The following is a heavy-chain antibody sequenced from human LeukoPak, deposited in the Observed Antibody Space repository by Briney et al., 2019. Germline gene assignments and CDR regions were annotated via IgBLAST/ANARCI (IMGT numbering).Heavy chain of an antibody. D-gene: IGHD2-2*01. CDR2: IGIRGET. CDR3: AKVCPLGNGCLDY. J-gene: IGHJ4*02. V-gene: IGHV3-13*01. CDR1: GFTFIDYD. Sequence: PGGSLRLSCAASGFTFIDYDMHWVRQVIGKGLEWVSAIGIRGETHYSGSVKGRFTISRENAESSLYLQMNSLRAEDTAVHYCAKVCPLGNGCLDYWGKGTRVTVSS.